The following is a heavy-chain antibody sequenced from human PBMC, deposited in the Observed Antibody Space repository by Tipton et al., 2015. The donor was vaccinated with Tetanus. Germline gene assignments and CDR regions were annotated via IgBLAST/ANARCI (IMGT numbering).Heavy chain of an antibody. V-gene: IGHV3-23*01. CDR3: AKDIGPYSYGYYFDY. Sequence: SLRLSCAASGFTFNTHAMSWVRQAPGKGLEWVSIISTSGSPTYYADSVKGRFTISRDNAKNSLYLQMNSLRAEDTALYYCAKDIGPYSYGYYFDYWGQGTLVTVSS. D-gene: IGHD5-18*01. CDR2: ISTSGSPT. J-gene: IGHJ4*02. CDR1: GFTFNTHA.